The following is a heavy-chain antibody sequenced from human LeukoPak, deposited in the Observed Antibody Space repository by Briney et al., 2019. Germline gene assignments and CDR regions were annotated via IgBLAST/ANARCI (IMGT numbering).Heavy chain of an antibody. CDR3: ARESRDYCSGGSCYSWYFDY. J-gene: IGHJ4*02. CDR1: GFTFRSYG. CDR2: MWYDGSNK. Sequence: GGSLRLSCAASGFTFRSYGMDWVRQAPGKGLEWVAVMWYDGSNKYYADSVKGRFTISRDNSKNTLYLQMNSLRAEDTAVYYCARESRDYCSGGSCYSWYFDYWGQGTLVTVSS. V-gene: IGHV3-33*01. D-gene: IGHD2-15*01.